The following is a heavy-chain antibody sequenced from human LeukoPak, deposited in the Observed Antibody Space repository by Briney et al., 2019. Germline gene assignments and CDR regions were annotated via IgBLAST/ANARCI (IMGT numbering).Heavy chain of an antibody. CDR3: AKDLDIVATVTGN. CDR2: VSGSGGST. D-gene: IGHD5-12*01. CDR1: GFTFSSYA. Sequence: GGSLRLSCAASGFTFSSYAMSWVRQAPGKGLEWVSGVSGSGGSTYYADSVKGRFTISRDNSKNTLYLQMNSLRAEDTAVYYCAKDLDIVATVTGNWGQGTLVTVSS. V-gene: IGHV3-23*01. J-gene: IGHJ4*02.